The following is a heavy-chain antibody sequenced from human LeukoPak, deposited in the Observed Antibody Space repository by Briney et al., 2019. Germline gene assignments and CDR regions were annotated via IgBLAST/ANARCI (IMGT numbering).Heavy chain of an antibody. V-gene: IGHV3-33*01. D-gene: IGHD6-19*01. CDR3: ARDPSGSGWSLNN. CDR1: GFNFGSDA. J-gene: IGHJ4*02. CDR2: IWYDGSND. Sequence: GGPLRLSCTASGFNFGSDAMHWVRQAPGKGREWLAFIWYDGSNDHYADSVKGRFTISRDNSKNTVCLQMNSLRVEDTAVYYCARDPSGSGWSLNNWGQGTLVTVSS.